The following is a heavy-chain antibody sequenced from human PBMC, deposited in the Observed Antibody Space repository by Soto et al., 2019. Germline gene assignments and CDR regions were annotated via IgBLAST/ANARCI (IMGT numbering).Heavy chain of an antibody. V-gene: IGHV3-23*01. D-gene: IGHD3-10*01. CDR2: ITYSGGST. CDR3: AKKLHFGSGTYYFYFDY. J-gene: IGHJ4*02. CDR1: GFTLCKYS. Sequence: GGSPRLSCSAPGFTLCKYSLRWVPPAPRKGLEWVSTITYSGGSTYYSDSAKGPFTISRDNSKNTLFLQMNSLRAEDTAVYYCAKKLHFGSGTYYFYFDYWGQGTLVTVSS.